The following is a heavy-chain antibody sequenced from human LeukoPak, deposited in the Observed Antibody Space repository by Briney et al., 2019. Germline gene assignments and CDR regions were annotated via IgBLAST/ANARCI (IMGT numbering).Heavy chain of an antibody. CDR1: GYSFTSYC. Sequence: GLSLKISYKGSGYSFTSYCIGWARQLPGKGLEWMGIIYPDDSDTRNSPSFQGQVTISADKSISTAYLQWSSLKASDTAMYYCERQEGVYSGYGHRRYVSPYYYMDVWGKGTTVTVSS. J-gene: IGHJ6*03. CDR2: IYPDDSDT. V-gene: IGHV5-51*01. CDR3: ERQEGVYSGYGHRRYVSPYYYMDV. D-gene: IGHD5-12*01.